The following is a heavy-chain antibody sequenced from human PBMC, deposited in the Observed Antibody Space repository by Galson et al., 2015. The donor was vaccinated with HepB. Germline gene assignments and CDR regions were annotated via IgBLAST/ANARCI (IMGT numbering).Heavy chain of an antibody. CDR1: GASISSGGYS. D-gene: IGHD3-22*01. CDR3: VRGRDSSGSGHFDN. V-gene: IGHV4-30-2*01. CDR2: IYYSGST. Sequence: TLSLTCAVSGASISSGGYSWNWIRQPPGKGLEWIGFIYYSGSTFYNPSLQSRVTISLDRSKSQFSLTLRAVTAADTALYYCVRGRDSSGSGHFDNWGRGTLVIVSS. J-gene: IGHJ4*02.